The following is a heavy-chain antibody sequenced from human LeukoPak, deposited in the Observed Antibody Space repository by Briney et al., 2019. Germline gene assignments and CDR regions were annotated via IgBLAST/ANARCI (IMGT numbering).Heavy chain of an antibody. V-gene: IGHV3-30-3*01. J-gene: IGHJ4*02. CDR1: GFTFSSYD. D-gene: IGHD4-23*01. CDR3: VLGHYGGLFDN. Sequence: GRSLRLSCAASGFTFSSYDMHWVRQAPGKGLEWVAVTSYDGSNKDYADSVKGRFTISRDNSKNTLYVQMNSLRVEDTAVYYCVLGHYGGLFDNWGQGTLITVSS. CDR2: TSYDGSNK.